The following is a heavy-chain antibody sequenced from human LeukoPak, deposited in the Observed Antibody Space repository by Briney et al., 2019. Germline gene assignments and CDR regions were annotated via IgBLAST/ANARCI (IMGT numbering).Heavy chain of an antibody. CDR2: ISGSGGST. CDR1: GFTFSSYA. Sequence: GGSLRLPCAASGFTFSSYAMSWVRQAPGKGLEWVSAISGSGGSTYYADSVKGRFTISRDNSKNTLYLQMNSLRAEDTAVYYCAKDSYYYDSSGHSGFDYWGQGTLVTVSS. J-gene: IGHJ4*02. CDR3: AKDSYYYDSSGHSGFDY. D-gene: IGHD3-22*01. V-gene: IGHV3-23*01.